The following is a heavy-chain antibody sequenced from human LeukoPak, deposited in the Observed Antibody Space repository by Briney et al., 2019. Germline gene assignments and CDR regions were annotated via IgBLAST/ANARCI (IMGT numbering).Heavy chain of an antibody. CDR2: INHSGST. V-gene: IGHV4-34*01. CDR3: ARHVPLSIAARLDY. Sequence: SETLSLTCAVYGGCFSGYYWSWIRQSPGKGLEWIGEINHSGSTNYNPSLKSRVTISVDTSKNQFSLKLSSVTAADTAVYYCARHVPLSIAARLDYWGQGTLVTVSS. CDR1: GGCFSGYY. D-gene: IGHD6-6*01. J-gene: IGHJ4*02.